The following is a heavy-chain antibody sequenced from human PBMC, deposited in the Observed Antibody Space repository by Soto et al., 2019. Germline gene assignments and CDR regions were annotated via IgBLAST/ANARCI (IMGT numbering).Heavy chain of an antibody. Sequence: QVQLVESGGGVVQPGRSLRLSCAASGFTFSSYGMHWVRQAPGKGLEWVAVISYDGSNKYYADSVKGRFTISIDNSKNTLYLQMNSLRAEDTAVYYCAKDLDYPYYFDYWGQGTLVTVSS. CDR3: AKDLDYPYYFDY. J-gene: IGHJ4*02. CDR2: ISYDGSNK. CDR1: GFTFSSYG. V-gene: IGHV3-30*18. D-gene: IGHD5-12*01.